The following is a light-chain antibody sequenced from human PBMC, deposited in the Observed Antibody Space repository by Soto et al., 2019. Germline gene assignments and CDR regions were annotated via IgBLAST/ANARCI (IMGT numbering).Light chain of an antibody. V-gene: IGLV2-11*01. J-gene: IGLJ3*02. CDR2: DVT. CDR3: CSYADNYNWV. CDR1: SSDIGGYNS. Sequence: QSALTQPRSVSGSPGQSVTISCTGTSSDIGGYNSVSWYQQRPGKAPKQMIYDVTKRPSGVPDRFSGSKSGNAASLTISGLQAEDEADYYCCSYADNYNWVFGGGTKVTVL.